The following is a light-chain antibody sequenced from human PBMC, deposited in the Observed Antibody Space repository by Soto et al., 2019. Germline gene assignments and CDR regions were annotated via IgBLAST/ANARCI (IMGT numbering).Light chain of an antibody. J-gene: IGLJ1*01. CDR2: DVS. Sequence: QSVLTQPASVSGSPGQSITISCTGTSSDVGGYNYVSWYQQHPGKAPKLMIYDVSNRPSGVSNRFSGSKSGNTASLTISCLQAEDEADYYCSSYTSSSTYNYVFGTGTKVTV. CDR3: SSYTSSSTYNYV. CDR1: SSDVGGYNY. V-gene: IGLV2-14*01.